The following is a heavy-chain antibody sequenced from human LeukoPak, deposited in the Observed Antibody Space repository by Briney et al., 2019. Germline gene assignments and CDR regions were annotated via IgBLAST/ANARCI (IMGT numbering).Heavy chain of an antibody. Sequence: SETLSLTCTVSGYSISSGYYWGWIRQPPGKGLEWIGSIYHSGSTYYNPSLKSRVTISVDTSKNQFSLKLSSVTAADTAVYYCARDGERGELSLYMDYWGQGTLVTVSS. CDR2: IYHSGST. J-gene: IGHJ4*02. CDR1: GYSISSGYY. V-gene: IGHV4-38-2*02. D-gene: IGHD3-16*02. CDR3: ARDGERGELSLYMDY.